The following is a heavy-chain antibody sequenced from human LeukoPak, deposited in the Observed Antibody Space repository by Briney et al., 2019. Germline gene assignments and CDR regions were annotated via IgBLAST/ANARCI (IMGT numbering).Heavy chain of an antibody. D-gene: IGHD3-16*01. CDR2: VFHTGSA. J-gene: IGHJ5*02. CDR1: GGSIGSSF. Sequence: SETLSLTCSVSGGSIGSSFWNWIRQPPGKGLEWIGHVFHTGSARYNPSLTSRVTIPVDTSNNQFSLTLHSVTAADTAIYYCARRLRAESDASPDDWIGPWGQGALVTVSS. V-gene: IGHV4-59*08. CDR3: ARRLRAESDASPDDWIGP.